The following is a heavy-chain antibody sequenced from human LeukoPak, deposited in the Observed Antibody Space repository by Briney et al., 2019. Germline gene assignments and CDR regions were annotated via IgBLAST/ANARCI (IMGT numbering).Heavy chain of an antibody. D-gene: IGHD6-19*01. Sequence: ASVKVSCKASGYTFTSYAIHWVRQAPGQGLEWMGWISAYNGNTNYAQKLQGRVTMTTDTSTSTAYMELRSLRSDDTAVYYCARASLAVAGRGLFDYWGQGTLVTVSS. V-gene: IGHV1-18*04. CDR1: GYTFTSYA. CDR2: ISAYNGNT. CDR3: ARASLAVAGRGLFDY. J-gene: IGHJ4*02.